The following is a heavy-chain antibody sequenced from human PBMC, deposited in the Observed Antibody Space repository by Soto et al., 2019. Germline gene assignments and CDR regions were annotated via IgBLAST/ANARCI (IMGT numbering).Heavy chain of an antibody. D-gene: IGHD2-2*02. J-gene: IGHJ4*02. V-gene: IGHV1-2*02. CDR3: ALGGLRVPAAIDY. Sequence: QVQLVQSGAEVKKPGASVKVSCKASGYTFTGYYMRWVRQAPGQGLEWMGGINPNSGSTNYAQKFQGRVTMTRDTSISTRYMELSRLRSEDTAVDYCALGGLRVPAAIDYWGQGTLVTVSS. CDR2: INPNSGST. CDR1: GYTFTGYY.